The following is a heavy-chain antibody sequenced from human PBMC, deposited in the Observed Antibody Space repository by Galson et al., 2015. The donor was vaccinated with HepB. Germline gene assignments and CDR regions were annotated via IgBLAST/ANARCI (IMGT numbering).Heavy chain of an antibody. V-gene: IGHV4-61*02. CDR3: ARVPNPASTFDLIDY. J-gene: IGHJ4*02. CDR1: GGSITIGRYY. CDR2: IYGSGST. Sequence: SLSLTCTVSGGSITIGRYYWSWIRQPAGKGLEWIGRIYGSGSTYYNPSLKSRVTMSVDTSKKQFSLKLSSVTAADTSVYYCARVPNPASTFDLIDYWGQGTLVTVSS. D-gene: IGHD3-10*01.